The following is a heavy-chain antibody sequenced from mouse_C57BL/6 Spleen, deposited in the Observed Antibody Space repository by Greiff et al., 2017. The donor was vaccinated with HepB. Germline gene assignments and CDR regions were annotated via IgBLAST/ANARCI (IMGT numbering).Heavy chain of an antibody. CDR1: GFNIQNTY. J-gene: IGHJ4*01. Sequence: VQLQQSVAELVRPGASVKLSCTASGFNIQNTYMHWVKQRPEQGLEWIGRIDPANGNTKYAPKFQGKATITADTSSNTAYLQLSSLTSEDTAIYYCAHDGSMDYWGQGTSVTVSS. D-gene: IGHD2-3*01. CDR2: IDPANGNT. V-gene: IGHV14-3*01. CDR3: AHDGSMDY.